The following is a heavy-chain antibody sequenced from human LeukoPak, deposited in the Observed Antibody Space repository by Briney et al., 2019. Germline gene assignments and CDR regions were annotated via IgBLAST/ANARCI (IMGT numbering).Heavy chain of an antibody. D-gene: IGHD1-1*01. V-gene: IGHV3-30*04. CDR1: GFTFSSYA. CDR2: ISYDGSNK. Sequence: PGRSLRLSCAASGFTFSSYAMHWVRQAPGKGLEWVAVISYDGSNKYYADSVKGRFTISRDNSKNTLYLQMNSLRAEDTAVYYCARDLVGNAGFDYWGQGTLVTVSS. J-gene: IGHJ4*02. CDR3: ARDLVGNAGFDY.